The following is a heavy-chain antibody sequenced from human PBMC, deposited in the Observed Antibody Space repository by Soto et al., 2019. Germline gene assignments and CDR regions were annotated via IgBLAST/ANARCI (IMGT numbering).Heavy chain of an antibody. D-gene: IGHD6-13*01. CDR2: IIPMFGIP. Sequence: QVQLVQSGAEVKKPGSSVKVSCKASGGTLNKHAITWVRRAPGQGLEWLGRIIPMFGIPNYPQKFKGRGTITADDPTNTSHMELHSMTSDDTAVYYCARGGTSGWFKGAYDVWGQGTMVTVAS. J-gene: IGHJ3*01. CDR3: ARGGTSGWFKGAYDV. V-gene: IGHV1-69*18. CDR1: GGTLNKHA.